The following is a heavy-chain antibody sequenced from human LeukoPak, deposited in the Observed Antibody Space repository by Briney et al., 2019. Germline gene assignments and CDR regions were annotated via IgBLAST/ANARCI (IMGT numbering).Heavy chain of an antibody. CDR3: ARVGYYGSGSYGGY. Sequence: GGSLRLSCAASGFTVSSNYMSWVCQAPGKGLEWVSVIYSGGSTYYADSVKGRFTISRDNSKNTLYLQMNSLRAEDTAVYYCARVGYYGSGSYGGYWGQGTLVTVSS. V-gene: IGHV3-66*01. CDR2: IYSGGST. J-gene: IGHJ4*02. D-gene: IGHD3-10*01. CDR1: GFTVSSNY.